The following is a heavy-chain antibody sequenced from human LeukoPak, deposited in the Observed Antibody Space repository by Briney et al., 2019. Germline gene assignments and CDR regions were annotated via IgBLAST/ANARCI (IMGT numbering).Heavy chain of an antibody. Sequence: ASVKVSCKASGGTFSSYAISWVRQAPGQGLEWMGRIIPILGIANYAQKFQGRVTITADKSTSTAYMELSSLRSEDTAVYYCARARADYYGSGSYAIAYWGQGTLVTVSS. CDR2: IIPILGIA. CDR3: ARARADYYGSGSYAIAY. CDR1: GGTFSSYA. J-gene: IGHJ4*02. V-gene: IGHV1-69*04. D-gene: IGHD3-10*01.